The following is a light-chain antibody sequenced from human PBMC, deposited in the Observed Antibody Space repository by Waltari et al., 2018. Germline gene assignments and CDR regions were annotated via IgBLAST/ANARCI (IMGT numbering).Light chain of an antibody. CDR3: MQALRSPWT. CDR2: LVS. V-gene: IGKV2-40*01. Sequence: DIVMTQTPLSLLVSLGEQASIPCRSSQSLVYSYGKTYLDWYLQKPGQSPQLLMYLVSKRASGVPDKFSGSGSGTDFTLKISRVEAEDVGVYYCMQALRSPWTFGQGTKVEIK. CDR1: QSLVYSYGKTY. J-gene: IGKJ1*01.